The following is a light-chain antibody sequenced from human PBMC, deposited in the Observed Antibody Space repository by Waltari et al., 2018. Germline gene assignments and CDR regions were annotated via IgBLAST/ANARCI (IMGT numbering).Light chain of an antibody. J-gene: IGKJ1*01. CDR3: QQYNNWPRT. CDR2: GAS. CDR1: QSINSN. Sequence: EIVMTQSPATLSVSPGERATLSCRASQSINSNVAWYQQKPGPAPRLLIYGASARATGIPVRFSGSGSGTEFTLTISSLQSDDFGVYYCQQYNNWPRTFGQGTKVEI. V-gene: IGKV3-15*01.